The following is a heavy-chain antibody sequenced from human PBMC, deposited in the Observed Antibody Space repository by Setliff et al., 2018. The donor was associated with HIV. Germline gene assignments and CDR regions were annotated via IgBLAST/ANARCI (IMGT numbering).Heavy chain of an antibody. V-gene: IGHV3-7*01. CDR3: VGGFYAGY. CDR2: INQGGSVE. CDR1: GFTFSDYW. J-gene: IGHJ4*02. Sequence: GGSLRLSCAASGFTFSDYWINWVRQAPGKGLEWVANINQGGSVEGYVDSVKGRFTISRDNAKSSLYLHINSLRAEDMAVYYCVGGFYAGYWGQGTLVTSPQ. D-gene: IGHD5-12*01.